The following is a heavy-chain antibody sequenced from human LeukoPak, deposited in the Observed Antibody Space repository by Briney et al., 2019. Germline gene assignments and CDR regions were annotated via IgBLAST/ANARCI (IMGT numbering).Heavy chain of an antibody. V-gene: IGHV3-7*03. D-gene: IGHD5-12*01. CDR1: GFTFSTSW. CDR3: ARGRYSGTTYYFDY. Sequence: GGSLRLSCAASGFTFSTSWMSWVRQVPGKGLEWVANIKKDGSETYYVDSVKGRFTISRDNAKNSLYLQMNSLRAEDTAMYYCARGRYSGTTYYFDYWGQGTPGHRLL. CDR2: IKKDGSET. J-gene: IGHJ4*02.